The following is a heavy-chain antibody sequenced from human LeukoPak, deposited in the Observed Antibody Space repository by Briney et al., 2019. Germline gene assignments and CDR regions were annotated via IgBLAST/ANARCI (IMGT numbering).Heavy chain of an antibody. Sequence: ASVKVSCKASGYTFTGYYMHWVRQAPGQGLEWMGWINPNSGGTNYAQKFQGRVTMTADTSTTTAYIELRSLRSDDTALYYCARDSDYTVDYWGQGTLVTVSS. D-gene: IGHD3-16*01. CDR2: INPNSGGT. V-gene: IGHV1-2*02. CDR3: ARDSDYTVDY. CDR1: GYTFTGYY. J-gene: IGHJ4*02.